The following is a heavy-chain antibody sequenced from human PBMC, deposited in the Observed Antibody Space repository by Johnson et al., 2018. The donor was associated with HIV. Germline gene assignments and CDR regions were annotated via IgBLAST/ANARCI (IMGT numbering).Heavy chain of an antibody. Sequence: VQLVESGGGLVKPGGSLRLSCAASGFTFSNAWMSWVRQAPGKGLEWVGRIKSKTYGGTTDYAAPVKGRFTISRDDSKNTLYLQMNSLKIEDTAVYYCTTVYCSSTSCYSYAFDIWGQGTMVTVSS. CDR2: IKSKTYGGTT. CDR3: TTVYCSSTSCYSYAFDI. D-gene: IGHD2-2*01. CDR1: GFTFSNAW. V-gene: IGHV3-15*01. J-gene: IGHJ3*02.